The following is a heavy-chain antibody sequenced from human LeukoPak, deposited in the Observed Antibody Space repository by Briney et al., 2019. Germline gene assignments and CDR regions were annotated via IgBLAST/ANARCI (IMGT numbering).Heavy chain of an antibody. Sequence: VASVKVSCKASGGTFSSYAISWVRQAPGQGLEWMGGIIPIFGTANYAQKFQGRVTITADESTSTAYMELSSLRSEDTAVYYCARDSSGLWADAFDIWGQGTMVTASS. CDR3: ARDSSGLWADAFDI. V-gene: IGHV1-69*13. CDR1: GGTFSSYA. CDR2: IIPIFGTA. D-gene: IGHD6-19*01. J-gene: IGHJ3*02.